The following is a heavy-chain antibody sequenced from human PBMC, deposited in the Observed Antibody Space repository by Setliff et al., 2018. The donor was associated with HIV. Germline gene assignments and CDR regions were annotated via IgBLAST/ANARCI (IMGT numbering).Heavy chain of an antibody. J-gene: IGHJ3*02. Sequence: SETLSLPCAVSGGSISTYYWSWIRQPPGKGLEWLGYVSYSGSTNFNPSLESRLAMSVDMSKNHFSLKLRSVTAADTAVYYCARHGHFYDSSSSDAFDIWGHGTMVTVSS. D-gene: IGHD3-22*01. CDR2: VSYSGST. V-gene: IGHV4-59*08. CDR1: GGSISTYY. CDR3: ARHGHFYDSSSSDAFDI.